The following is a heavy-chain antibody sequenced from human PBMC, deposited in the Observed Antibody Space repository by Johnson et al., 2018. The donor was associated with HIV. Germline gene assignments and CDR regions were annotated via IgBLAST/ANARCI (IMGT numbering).Heavy chain of an antibody. Sequence: QVQLVESGGGVVQPGGSLRLSCAASGFTFSYYGMHWVRQAPGKGLEWVAVIWYDGSNKFYADSLKGRFTISRDNSKNKLNLEMNIRRAEDTAVYFCAKEAYYVEAFDIWGQGTLVTVSS. CDR3: AKEAYYVEAFDI. CDR1: GFTFSYYG. V-gene: IGHV3-30*02. J-gene: IGHJ3*02. CDR2: IWYDGSNK. D-gene: IGHD3-16*01.